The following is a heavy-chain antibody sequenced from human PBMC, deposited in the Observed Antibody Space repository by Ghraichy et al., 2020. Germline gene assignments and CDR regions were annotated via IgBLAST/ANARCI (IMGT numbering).Heavy chain of an antibody. Sequence: SETLSLTCTVSGGSISSSSYYWGWIRQPPGKGLEWIGSIYYSGSTYYNPSLKSRVTISVDTSKNQFSLKLSSVTAADTAVYYCARHGLLWFGELLLDYWGQGTLVTVSS. CDR2: IYYSGST. CDR3: ARHGLLWFGELLLDY. CDR1: GGSISSSSYY. J-gene: IGHJ4*02. D-gene: IGHD3-10*01. V-gene: IGHV4-39*01.